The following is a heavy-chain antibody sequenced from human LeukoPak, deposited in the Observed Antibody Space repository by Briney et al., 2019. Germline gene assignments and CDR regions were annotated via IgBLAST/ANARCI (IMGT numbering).Heavy chain of an antibody. V-gene: IGHV4-4*07. Sequence: PSETLSLTCTVSTGSISSYYWSWIRQPAGKGLEWIGRIYTSGSTKYNPSLKSRVTMSVDTSTNQFSLKLSSVTAADTAVYYCARRVTYYYDSSGYVDYWGQGTLVTVSS. CDR1: TGSISSYY. CDR2: IYTSGST. D-gene: IGHD3-22*01. CDR3: ARRVTYYYDSSGYVDY. J-gene: IGHJ4*02.